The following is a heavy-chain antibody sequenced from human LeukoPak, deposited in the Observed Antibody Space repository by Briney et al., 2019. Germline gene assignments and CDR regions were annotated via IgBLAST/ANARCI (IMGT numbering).Heavy chain of an antibody. Sequence: PGGSLRLSCAASGFTFSSYAMSWVRQAPGRGLEWVSAISGSGGSTYYTDSVKGRFTISRDNSKNTLYLQMNSLRAEDTAVYYCARDSSSILLYVDYWGQGTLVTVSS. CDR1: GFTFSSYA. CDR2: ISGSGGST. J-gene: IGHJ4*02. CDR3: ARDSSSILLYVDY. V-gene: IGHV3-23*01. D-gene: IGHD6-13*01.